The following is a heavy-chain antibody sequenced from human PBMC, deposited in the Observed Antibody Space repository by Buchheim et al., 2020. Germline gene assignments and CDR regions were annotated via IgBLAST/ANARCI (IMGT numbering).Heavy chain of an antibody. Sequence: QVQLQESGPGLVKPSQTLSLTCTVSGGSISSGDYYWSWIRQPPGKGLEWIGYIYYSGSTYYNPSLKSRVTISVDTSKNQFSLMLSSRTAADTAVYYCARGKRITIFGVVIVGGNGMDVWGQGTT. CDR1: GGSISSGDYY. CDR3: ARGKRITIFGVVIVGGNGMDV. CDR2: IYYSGST. J-gene: IGHJ6*02. V-gene: IGHV4-30-4*01. D-gene: IGHD3-3*01.